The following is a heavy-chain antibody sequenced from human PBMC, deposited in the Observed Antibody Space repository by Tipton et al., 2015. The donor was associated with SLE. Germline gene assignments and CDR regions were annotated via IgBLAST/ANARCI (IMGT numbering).Heavy chain of an antibody. CDR1: GFTFSSYS. D-gene: IGHD2-15*01. V-gene: IGHV3-21*04. CDR3: AKDPGCSGGICYSDY. CDR2: ISSSSSYI. J-gene: IGHJ4*02. Sequence: SLRLSYAASGFTFSSYSMNWVRQAPGKGLEWVSSISSSSSYIYYADSVKGRFTISRDNAKNSLYLQMNSLRAEDTAIYYCAKDPGCSGGICYSDYWGQGTLVTVSS.